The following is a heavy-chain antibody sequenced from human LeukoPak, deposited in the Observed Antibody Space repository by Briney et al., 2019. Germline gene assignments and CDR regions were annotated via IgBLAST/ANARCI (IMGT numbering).Heavy chain of an antibody. D-gene: IGHD1-26*01. CDR1: DASVDTFSYY. V-gene: IGHV4-31*11. CDR3: ARRGTYWFDY. CDR2: IHSSGST. J-gene: IGHJ4*02. Sequence: KPSETLSLTCAVSDASVDTFSYYWSWLRQLPGKGLEWIGYIHSSGSTYFNPSLKGQFTISIDTSKNQFSLGVRPVTAADTAVYYCARRGTYWFDYWGQGILVTVSS.